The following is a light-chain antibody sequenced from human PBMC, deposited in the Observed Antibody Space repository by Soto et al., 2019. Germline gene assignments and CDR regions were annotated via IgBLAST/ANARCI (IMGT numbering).Light chain of an antibody. Sequence: DIVMTQSPISLPVTPGEPASISCRSSQSLLDSDGYNYLDWYLQKPGQSPQLLIYLGSNRATGVPDRFSGSGSGTDFTLKISRVEDEDVGVYYCMQALQTGYTFGQGTKADIK. J-gene: IGKJ2*01. V-gene: IGKV2-28*01. CDR3: MQALQTGYT. CDR2: LGS. CDR1: QSLLDSDGYNY.